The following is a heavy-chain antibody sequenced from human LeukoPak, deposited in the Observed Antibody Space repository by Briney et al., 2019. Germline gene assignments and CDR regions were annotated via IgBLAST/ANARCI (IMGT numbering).Heavy chain of an antibody. CDR1: GFTFSKYW. D-gene: IGHD1-1*01. V-gene: IGHV3-74*01. Sequence: GGSLRLSCAASGFTFSKYWMLWVRQAPGKGLESVSRINTDGTVTTYAGSVKGRFTVSRDNADNTMFLQMNSVRDEDTAVYYCARRPAIEQLERLGPFDIWGQGTMVTVSS. CDR2: INTDGTVT. J-gene: IGHJ3*02. CDR3: ARRPAIEQLERLGPFDI.